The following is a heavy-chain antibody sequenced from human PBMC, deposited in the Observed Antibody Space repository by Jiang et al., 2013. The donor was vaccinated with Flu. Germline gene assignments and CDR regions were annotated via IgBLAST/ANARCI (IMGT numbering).Heavy chain of an antibody. J-gene: IGHJ4*02. CDR2: IYYSGST. D-gene: IGHD6-19*01. Sequence: GLVKPSETLSLICTVSGGSMSSFYWSWVRQPPGKGLEEIGYIYYSGSTSYNPSLKSRVTISVDTSKNQFSLKLSSVTAADTAVYYCARGGWYKDYWGQGTLVTVSS. V-gene: IGHV4-59*12. CDR1: GGSMSSFY. CDR3: ARGGWYKDY.